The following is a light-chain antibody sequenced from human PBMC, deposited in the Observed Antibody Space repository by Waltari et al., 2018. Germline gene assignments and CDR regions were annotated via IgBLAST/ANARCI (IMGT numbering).Light chain of an antibody. J-gene: IGLJ3*02. Sequence: QSVLTQPPSVSAAPGLKVTLSCSGRRSNMAKNEVSRYQQLPGTAPQPLIYDTYKRPSGMPDRFSGSQSGTSATLGITGLQTGDEADYYCGTWDSSLSAAVFGGGTKLTVL. V-gene: IGLV1-51*01. CDR2: DTY. CDR1: RSNMAKNE. CDR3: GTWDSSLSAAV.